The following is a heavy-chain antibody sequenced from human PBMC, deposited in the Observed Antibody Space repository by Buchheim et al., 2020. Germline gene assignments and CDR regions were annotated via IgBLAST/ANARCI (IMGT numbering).Heavy chain of an antibody. D-gene: IGHD1-26*01. CDR3: ARGRGVGTIDY. V-gene: IGHV3-74*01. CDR1: GFIFSSYW. Sequence: EVHLVESGGGLVQPGGSLRLSCAASGFIFSSYWMNWVRQAPGKGLVWISRINSDGSSPTYADSVKGRFTISRDSAENTLYLQMNSLRADDTAVYYCARGRGVGTIDYWGQGTL. CDR2: INSDGSSP. J-gene: IGHJ4*02.